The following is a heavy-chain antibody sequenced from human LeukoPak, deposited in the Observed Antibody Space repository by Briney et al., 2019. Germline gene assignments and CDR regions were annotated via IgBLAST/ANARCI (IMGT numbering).Heavy chain of an antibody. CDR3: ATEWELPAFDI. Sequence: VASVKVSCKASGYTFTSHYMHWVRQAPGQGLEWMGIINPSGGSTSYAQKFQGRVTMTRDTSTSTVYMELSSLRSEDTAVYYCATEWELPAFDIWGQGTMVTVSS. D-gene: IGHD1-26*01. V-gene: IGHV1-46*01. J-gene: IGHJ3*02. CDR1: GYTFTSHY. CDR2: INPSGGST.